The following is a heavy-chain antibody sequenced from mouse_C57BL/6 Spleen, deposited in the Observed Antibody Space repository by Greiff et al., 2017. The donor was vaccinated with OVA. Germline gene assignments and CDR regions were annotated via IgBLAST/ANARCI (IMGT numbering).Heavy chain of an antibody. CDR2: IWGDGST. J-gene: IGHJ3*01. D-gene: IGHD2-3*01. Sequence: VKLQESGPGLVAPSQRLSITCTVSGFSLTSYGVSWVRQPPGKGLEWLGVIWGDGSTNYHSALISRLSISKDNSKSQVFLKLNSLQTDDTATYYCAKVEIYDGYLWFAYWGQGTLVTVSA. CDR3: AKVEIYDGYLWFAY. CDR1: GFSLTSYG. V-gene: IGHV2-3*01.